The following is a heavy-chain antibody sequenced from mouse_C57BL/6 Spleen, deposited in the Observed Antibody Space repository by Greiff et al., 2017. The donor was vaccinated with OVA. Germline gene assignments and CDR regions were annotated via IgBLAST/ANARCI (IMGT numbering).Heavy chain of an antibody. D-gene: IGHD1-1*01. CDR1: GFTFSSYA. CDR2: ISSGGDYI. CDR3: TRDRAYYYGRTGAMDY. Sequence: EVQLVESGEGLVKPGGSLKLSCAASGFTFSSYAMSWVRQTPEKRLEWVAYISSGGDYIYYADTVKGRFTISRDNARNTLYLQMSSLKSEDTAMYYCTRDRAYYYGRTGAMDYWGQGTSVTVSS. V-gene: IGHV5-9-1*02. J-gene: IGHJ4*01.